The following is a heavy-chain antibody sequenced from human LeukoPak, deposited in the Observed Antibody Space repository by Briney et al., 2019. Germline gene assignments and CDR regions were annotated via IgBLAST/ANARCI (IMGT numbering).Heavy chain of an antibody. CDR2: ISGSGGST. J-gene: IGHJ6*03. Sequence: GGFLRLSCAASGFTFSSYAMSWVRQAPGKGLEWVSAISGSGGSTYYADSVKGRFTISRDNSKNTLYLQMNSLRAEDTAVYYCAKEEKGGDGYYMDVWGKGTTVTVSS. CDR1: GFTFSSYA. CDR3: AKEEKGGDGYYMDV. D-gene: IGHD2-21*02. V-gene: IGHV3-23*01.